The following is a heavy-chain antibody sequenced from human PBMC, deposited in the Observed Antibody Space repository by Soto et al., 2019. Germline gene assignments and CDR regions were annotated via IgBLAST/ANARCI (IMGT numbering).Heavy chain of an antibody. Sequence: GGSLRLSCAASGFTFDNYVMYWVRQAPGKGLEWVSLISWDGGSTYYADSVKGRFTISRDNSKNSLYLQMNSLRTVDTGLYYCAKGSGSRYYYSAMDVWGQGTTVTVSS. CDR3: AKGSGSRYYYSAMDV. CDR1: GFTFDNYV. CDR2: ISWDGGST. V-gene: IGHV3-43D*04. J-gene: IGHJ6*02. D-gene: IGHD3-22*01.